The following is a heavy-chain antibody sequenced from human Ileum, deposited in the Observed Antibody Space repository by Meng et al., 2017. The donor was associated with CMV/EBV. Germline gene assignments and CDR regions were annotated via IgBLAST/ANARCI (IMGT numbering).Heavy chain of an antibody. Sequence: ESLKISCTVSGGSISSYYWSWIRQPPGKGLEWIGYIYYSGSTNYNPSLKSRVTISVDTSKNQFSLKLSSVTAADTAVYYCARGGYSYGGYFDYWGQGTLVTVSS. CDR2: IYYSGST. CDR1: GGSISSYY. J-gene: IGHJ4*02. CDR3: ARGGYSYGGYFDY. D-gene: IGHD5-18*01. V-gene: IGHV4-59*01.